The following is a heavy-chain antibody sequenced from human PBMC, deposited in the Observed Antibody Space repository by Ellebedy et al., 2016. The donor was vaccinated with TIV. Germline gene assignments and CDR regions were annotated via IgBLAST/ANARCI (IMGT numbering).Heavy chain of an antibody. CDR1: GGSLSRSSYY. CDR2: ITGSGFST. J-gene: IGHJ4*02. V-gene: IGHV3-23*01. D-gene: IGHD3-9*01. CDR3: AKGLKKNYDILTSFFADY. Sequence: PGGSLRLSCTVSGGSLSRSSYYWGWFRQPPGKGLEWVSLITGSGFSTYFADSVRGRFTISRDNSRNTLYLQMNSLRAEDTATYYCAKGLKKNYDILTSFFADYWGPGTLVTVSS.